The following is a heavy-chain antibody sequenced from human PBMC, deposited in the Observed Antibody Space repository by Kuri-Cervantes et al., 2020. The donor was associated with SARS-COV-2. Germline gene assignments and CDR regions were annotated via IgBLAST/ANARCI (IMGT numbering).Heavy chain of an antibody. CDR2: ISYDGINK. CDR1: GFTFASYA. V-gene: IGHV3-30-3*01. Sequence: GGSLRLSCAASGFTFASYAMHWVRQAPGKGLEWVTLISYDGINKFYADSVRGRFTISRDNSKNTLYLQMNSLRAEDTAVYDCARDGLLRFLEWLFMYYFDYWGQGTLVTVSS. CDR3: ARDGLLRFLEWLFMYYFDY. D-gene: IGHD3-3*01. J-gene: IGHJ4*02.